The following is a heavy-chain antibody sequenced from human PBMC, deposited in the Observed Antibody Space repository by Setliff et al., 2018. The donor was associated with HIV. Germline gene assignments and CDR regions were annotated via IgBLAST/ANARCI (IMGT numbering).Heavy chain of an antibody. D-gene: IGHD4-17*01. CDR3: ASYEVGYGDYAFDI. CDR2: VYHSGTT. Sequence: SETLSLTCAVSGYSISTAYYWGWIRQPPGKGLEWIGSVYHSGTTYYNPSLKSRVTISVDMSNNQFSLKVTSVTAADTAVYYCASYEVGYGDYAFDIWGQGTMVTV. J-gene: IGHJ3*02. V-gene: IGHV4-38-2*01. CDR1: GYSISTAYY.